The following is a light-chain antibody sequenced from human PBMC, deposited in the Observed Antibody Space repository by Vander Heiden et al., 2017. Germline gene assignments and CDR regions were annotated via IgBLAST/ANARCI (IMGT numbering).Light chain of an antibody. Sequence: QSALTPPPSASGSPGQSVTISCTGSSSAVGAYNEVSWHQQHPGKAQKVMIYEVSKRPAEVPDRFSGSKSGNTASLTVSGLQGEDEADYYCSSYAGSNTLVFGGGTKLTVL. CDR2: EVS. J-gene: IGLJ2*01. CDR1: SSAVGAYNE. V-gene: IGLV2-8*01. CDR3: SSYAGSNTLV.